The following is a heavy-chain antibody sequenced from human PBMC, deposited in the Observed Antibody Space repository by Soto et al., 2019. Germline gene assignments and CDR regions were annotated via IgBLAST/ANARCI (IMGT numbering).Heavy chain of an antibody. V-gene: IGHV4-4*02. D-gene: IGHD4-17*01. J-gene: IGHJ3*02. CDR2: IYHSGST. CDR3: ARRYGKNAFDI. Sequence: TLSLTCAVSGGSISSSNWWSWVRQPPGKGLEWIGEIYHSGSTYYNPSLKSRVTISVDTSKNQFSLKLSSVTAADTAVYYCARRYGKNAFDIWGQGTMVTVSS. CDR1: GGSISSSNW.